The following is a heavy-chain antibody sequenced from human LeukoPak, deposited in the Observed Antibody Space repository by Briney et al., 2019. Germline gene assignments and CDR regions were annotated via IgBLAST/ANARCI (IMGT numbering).Heavy chain of an antibody. J-gene: IGHJ4*02. CDR3: AKPLCSGGTCYYYFDY. D-gene: IGHD2-15*01. CDR2: ISGSGATT. V-gene: IGHV3-23*01. CDR1: GFTFSSYG. Sequence: GRSLRLSCAASGFTFSSYGMSWVRQAPGKGLEWVSRISGSGATTYYADSVKGRFTISRDTSKNTLYLQMNSLRADDTAVYYCAKPLCSGGTCYYYFDYWGQGTLVTVSS.